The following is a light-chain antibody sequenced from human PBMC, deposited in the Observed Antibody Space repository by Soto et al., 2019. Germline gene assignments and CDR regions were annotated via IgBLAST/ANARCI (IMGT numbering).Light chain of an antibody. V-gene: IGLV1-44*01. CDR3: AAWDDSLNGVV. CDR1: SSNIGSHT. J-gene: IGLJ2*01. CDR2: SNT. Sequence: QSVLTQPPSASGTPGQTIAISCSGGSSNIGSHTVNWYQQLPGTAPRLLIYSNTQRPSGVHDRFSGSKSGTSASLAISVLQSEYEGDYYCAAWDDSLNGVVFGGGTKVTVL.